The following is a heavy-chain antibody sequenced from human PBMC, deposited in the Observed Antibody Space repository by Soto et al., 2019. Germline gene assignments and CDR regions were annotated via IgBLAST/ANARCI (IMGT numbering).Heavy chain of an antibody. Sequence: ASVKVSCKASGYTFTSYYIHWVRQAPGQGLEWMGIINPSGGSTSYAQKCQGRVTMTGDTSTNTVYMELSSLRSEDTAVYYCARALPRIAASREGDYWGQGTLVTVSS. CDR2: INPSGGST. J-gene: IGHJ4*02. D-gene: IGHD6-6*01. CDR1: GYTFTSYY. CDR3: ARALPRIAASREGDY. V-gene: IGHV1-46*01.